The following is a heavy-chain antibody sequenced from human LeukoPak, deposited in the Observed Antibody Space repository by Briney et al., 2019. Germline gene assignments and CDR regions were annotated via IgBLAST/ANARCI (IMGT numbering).Heavy chain of an antibody. D-gene: IGHD6-6*01. J-gene: IGHJ4*02. CDR1: GGTFSSYA. V-gene: IGHV1-69*13. Sequence: SVKVSCKASGGTFSSYAISWVRQAPGQGLEWMGGIIPIFGTANYAQKFQGRVTITADESTSTAYMELSSLRSEDTAVYYCARAGVPFSLRSSFDYWGQGTLVTVPS. CDR2: IIPIFGTA. CDR3: ARAGVPFSLRSSFDY.